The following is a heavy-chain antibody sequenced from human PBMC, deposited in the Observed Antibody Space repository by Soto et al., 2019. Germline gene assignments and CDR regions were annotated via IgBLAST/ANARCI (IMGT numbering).Heavy chain of an antibody. CDR3: TAGRGDLPY. J-gene: IGHJ4*02. V-gene: IGHV3-15*07. Sequence: EVQLVESGGGLVQPGGSLRLSCAASGFTFGNAWMNWVRQAPGKGLEWVGRIKSKTDGVTTEYAATVKDRFTIARDDSKNTLYLQMNSLKTEDTAVYYGTAGRGDLPYWGQGTLVTVSS. D-gene: IGHD3-16*01. CDR1: GFTFGNAW. CDR2: IKSKTDGVTT.